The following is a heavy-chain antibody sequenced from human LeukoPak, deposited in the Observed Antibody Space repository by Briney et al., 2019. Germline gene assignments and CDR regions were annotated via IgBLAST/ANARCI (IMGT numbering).Heavy chain of an antibody. Sequence: GGSLRLSCAASGFTFSDYYMSWIRQAPGKGLEWVSYISSSGSTIYYADSVKGRFTISRDNAKNTPYLQMSSLRAEDTAVYYCARRGAVAGTIDYWGQGTLVTISS. CDR3: ARRGAVAGTIDY. D-gene: IGHD6-19*01. CDR2: ISSSGSTI. V-gene: IGHV3-11*04. J-gene: IGHJ4*02. CDR1: GFTFSDYY.